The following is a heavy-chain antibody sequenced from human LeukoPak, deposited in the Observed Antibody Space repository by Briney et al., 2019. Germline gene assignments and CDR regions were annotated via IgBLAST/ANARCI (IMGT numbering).Heavy chain of an antibody. V-gene: IGHV3-48*03. CDR3: ARASNVLLWFGELFSLDY. D-gene: IGHD3-10*01. CDR2: ISSSGSTI. J-gene: IGHJ4*02. CDR1: GFAFGSYE. Sequence: GGSLRLSCAASGFAFGSYEMNWVRQAPGKGLEWVSYISSSGSTIYYADSVKGRFTISRDNAKNSLYLQMNSLRAEDTAVYYCARASNVLLWFGELFSLDYWGQGTLVTVSS.